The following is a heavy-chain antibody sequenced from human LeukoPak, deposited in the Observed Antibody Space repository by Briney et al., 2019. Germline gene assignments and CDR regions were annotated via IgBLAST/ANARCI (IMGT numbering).Heavy chain of an antibody. V-gene: IGHV4-59*01. D-gene: IGHD2-8*01. Sequence: PSETLSLTCTVSGGSISGYYWSWVRQPPGKGLEFIGHIYYSGATAYNPSLRSRLTMSVDTSKNQFSLRLSSVTAAATAVYYCARYHCTSGTCQHLDYWGQGTLVTVSS. CDR1: GGSISGYY. J-gene: IGHJ4*02. CDR2: IYYSGAT. CDR3: ARYHCTSGTCQHLDY.